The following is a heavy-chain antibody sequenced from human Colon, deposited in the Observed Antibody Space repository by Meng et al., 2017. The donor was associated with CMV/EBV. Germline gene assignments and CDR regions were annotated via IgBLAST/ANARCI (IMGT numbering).Heavy chain of an antibody. Sequence: QGRLKRGADGLCKHSETRSPPGGVSGGSLSGYYWTWIRQSPGKGLEWIGEINQSGSTNYNPSLKSRVTVSVDTSKNQFSLRVTSVTAADSALYYCAREAGPFFGVIVYDSWGQGTLVTVSS. CDR1: GGSLSGYY. CDR2: INQSGST. CDR3: AREAGPFFGVIVYDS. J-gene: IGHJ4*02. D-gene: IGHD3-3*01. V-gene: IGHV4-34*01.